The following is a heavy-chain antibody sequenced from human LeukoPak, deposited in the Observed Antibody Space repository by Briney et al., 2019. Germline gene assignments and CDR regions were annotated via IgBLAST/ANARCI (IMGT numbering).Heavy chain of an antibody. CDR3: ARTGVVATSYFFDY. CDR1: GGSISSYY. CDR2: IYYSGSA. D-gene: IGHD2-15*01. J-gene: IGHJ4*02. V-gene: IGHV4-59*01. Sequence: SETLSLICTVSGGSISSYYWSWLRQPPGKGLEWIGFIYYSGSANYNPSLRSRVTISVDTSKNQFSLKLTSVTAADTAVYYCARTGVVATSYFFDYWGQGTLVTVSS.